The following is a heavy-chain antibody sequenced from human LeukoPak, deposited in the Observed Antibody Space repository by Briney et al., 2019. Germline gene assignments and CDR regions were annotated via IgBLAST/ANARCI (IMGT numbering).Heavy chain of an antibody. CDR2: IYHSGST. V-gene: IGHV4-4*02. D-gene: IGHD6-19*01. J-gene: IGHJ4*02. CDR1: GGSISSSNW. CDR3: AASSGWYDGYYFDY. Sequence: PSETLSLTCAVSGGSISSSNWWSWVRQPPGKGLEWIGEIYHSGSTNYNPSLKSRVTISVDKSKNQFSLKLSSMTAADTAVYYCAASSGWYDGYYFDYWGQGTLVTVSS.